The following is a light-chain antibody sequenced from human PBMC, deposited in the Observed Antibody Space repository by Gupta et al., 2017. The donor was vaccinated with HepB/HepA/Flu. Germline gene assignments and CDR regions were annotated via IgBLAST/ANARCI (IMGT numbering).Light chain of an antibody. Sequence: QSALTQPSSVSGSPGPSITIPCTGTSSDLGRYSLVSWYQQHPGKAPKLLIYEVTKWPSGVSSRFSGSKSGNTASLTISGLQVEDEADYYCCSYTGRDTLLFGGGTKVTVL. CDR2: EVT. CDR3: CSYTGRDTLL. CDR1: SSDLGRYSL. V-gene: IGLV2-23*02. J-gene: IGLJ2*01.